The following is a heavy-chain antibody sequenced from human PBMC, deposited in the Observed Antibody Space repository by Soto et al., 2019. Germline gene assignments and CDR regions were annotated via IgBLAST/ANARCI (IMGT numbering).Heavy chain of an antibody. Sequence: ASVKVSCKASGYTFTSYGISWVRQAPGQGLEWMGWINPNSGGTNYAQKFQGWVTMTRDTSISTAYMELSRLRSDDTAVYYCARDQPFYDFWSGYQPQYGMDVWGQGTTVTVSS. J-gene: IGHJ6*02. CDR2: INPNSGGT. CDR3: ARDQPFYDFWSGYQPQYGMDV. V-gene: IGHV1-2*04. CDR1: GYTFTSYG. D-gene: IGHD3-3*01.